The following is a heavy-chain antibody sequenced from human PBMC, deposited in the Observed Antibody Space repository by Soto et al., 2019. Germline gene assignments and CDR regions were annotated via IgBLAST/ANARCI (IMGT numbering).Heavy chain of an antibody. J-gene: IGHJ4*02. V-gene: IGHV3-21*01. Sequence: ELQLVESGGGLVKPGGSLRLSCAASGFTFSGYSMNWVRQAPGKGLEWVSSISSSSSYIYYADSVKGRFTISRDNAKNSLYLQMNSLRAEDTAVYFCARDQPGYSYGYGLGYWGQGPLVTVSS. CDR3: ARDQPGYSYGYGLGY. CDR1: GFTFSGYS. CDR2: ISSSSSYI. D-gene: IGHD5-18*01.